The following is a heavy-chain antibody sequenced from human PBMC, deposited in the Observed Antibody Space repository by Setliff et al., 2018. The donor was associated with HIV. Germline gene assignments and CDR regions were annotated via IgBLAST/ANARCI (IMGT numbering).Heavy chain of an antibody. CDR1: GFSISSGFF. J-gene: IGHJ4*02. CDR2: IYQSGTT. D-gene: IGHD4-17*01. V-gene: IGHV4-38-2*01. Sequence: SETLSLTCAVSGFSISSGFFWGWVRQPPGKGLEWIGSIYQSGTTYYNPALKSRVTISVDTSKNQFSLRLTSVTAADTAVYFCARVETTVTSRLDYRGQGTLVTVS. CDR3: ARVETTVTSRLDY.